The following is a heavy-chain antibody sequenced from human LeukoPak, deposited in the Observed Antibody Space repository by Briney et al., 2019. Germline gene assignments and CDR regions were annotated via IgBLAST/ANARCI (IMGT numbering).Heavy chain of an antibody. V-gene: IGHV3-74*01. CDR3: AKRGVVIRVILVGFHREAYYFDS. J-gene: IGHJ4*02. CDR1: GFTFRNYW. CDR2: INPDGATT. D-gene: IGHD3-22*01. Sequence: PGGSLRLSCAASGFTFRNYWMHWVRQAPGKGLVWVSRINPDGATTDYAAYVKGRVTISRDNPNTPRYLQINSLRAEDTAVYLCAKRGVVIRVILVGFHREAYYFDSWGQGALVTVSS.